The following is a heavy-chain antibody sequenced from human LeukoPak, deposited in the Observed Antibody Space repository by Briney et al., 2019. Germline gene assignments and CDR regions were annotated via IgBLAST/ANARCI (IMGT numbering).Heavy chain of an antibody. CDR3: ARDCGSYCFDY. J-gene: IGHJ4*02. D-gene: IGHD1-26*01. CDR2: INPNSGGT. V-gene: IGHV1-2*02. Sequence: ASVKVSCKASGYTFTGYYMHWVRQAPGQGREWMAWINPNSGGTNYAQKFQGRVTMTRDTSISTAYMELSRLRSDDTAVYYCARDCGSYCFDYWGQGTLVTVSS. CDR1: GYTFTGYY.